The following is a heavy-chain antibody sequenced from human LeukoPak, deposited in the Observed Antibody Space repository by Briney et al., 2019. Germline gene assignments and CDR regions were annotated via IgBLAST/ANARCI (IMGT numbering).Heavy chain of an antibody. CDR2: ISYDGSNK. CDR3: TRGFPYDDTTEGYYYLMDV. V-gene: IGHV3-30-3*01. Sequence: GGSLRLSCAASGFTFSSYPMHWVRQAPGKGLEWVSLISYDGSNKYYADSVKGRFTISRDNSKNMFYVQINSLRPEDTAVYFCTRGFPYDDTTEGYYYLMDVWGQGTTVTVSS. J-gene: IGHJ6*02. CDR1: GFTFSSYP. D-gene: IGHD4-17*01.